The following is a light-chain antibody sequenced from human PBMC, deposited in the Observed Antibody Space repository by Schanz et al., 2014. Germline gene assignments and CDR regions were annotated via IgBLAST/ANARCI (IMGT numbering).Light chain of an antibody. CDR2: EVS. CDR1: SSDVGSYNR. V-gene: IGLV2-18*01. CDR3: RFLTTHTTLVM. J-gene: IGLJ3*02. Sequence: QSALTQPPSVSGSPGQSVTISCTGTSSDVGSYNRVSWYQQPPGTAPKLMIYEVSNRPSGVPDRFSGSKSGNTASLTVSGLQGEEEGELFCRFLTTHTTLVMFGGGTKLTVL.